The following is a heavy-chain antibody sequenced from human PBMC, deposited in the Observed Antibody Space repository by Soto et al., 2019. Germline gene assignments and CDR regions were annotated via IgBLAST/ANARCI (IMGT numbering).Heavy chain of an antibody. D-gene: IGHD6-19*01. V-gene: IGHV4-34*01. J-gene: IGHJ4*02. CDR1: GGSFSGYY. CDR2: INHSGST. Sequence: PSETLSLTCAVYGGSFSGYYWSWIRQPPGKGLEWIGEINHSGSTNYNPSLKSRVTISVDTSKNQFSLKLSSVTAADTAVYYCARPTGAVAAMYYFAYWGQGTLVTVSS. CDR3: ARPTGAVAAMYYFAY.